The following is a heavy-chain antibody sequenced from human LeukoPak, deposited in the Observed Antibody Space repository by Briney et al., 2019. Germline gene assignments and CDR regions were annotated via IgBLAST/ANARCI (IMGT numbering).Heavy chain of an antibody. CDR3: ARGGKAAVRFDL. J-gene: IGHJ2*01. CDR1: GGSISSYY. Sequence: SETLSLTCTVSGGSISSYYWSWIRQPPGKGLEWIGYIYYSGSTYYNPSLKSRVTISVDTSKNQFSLKLSSVTAADTAVYYCARGGKAAVRFDLWGRGTLVTVSS. V-gene: IGHV4-30-4*01. D-gene: IGHD2-15*01. CDR2: IYYSGST.